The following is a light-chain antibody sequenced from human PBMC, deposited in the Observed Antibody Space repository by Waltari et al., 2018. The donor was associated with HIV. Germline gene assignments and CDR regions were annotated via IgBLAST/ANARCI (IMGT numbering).Light chain of an antibody. V-gene: IGLV3-25*03. CDR3: QSTDHDGTWV. J-gene: IGLJ3*02. CDR1: ALQPKY. CDR2: KDS. Sequence: SYELTQTPSVSVSPGQTATIRFSRGALQPKYWSWYGQKPGQAPVLIIYKDSERTAGTPERISGSRSGTGVTLTISDVQAEDEGDYYCQSTDHDGTWVFGGGTKLTV.